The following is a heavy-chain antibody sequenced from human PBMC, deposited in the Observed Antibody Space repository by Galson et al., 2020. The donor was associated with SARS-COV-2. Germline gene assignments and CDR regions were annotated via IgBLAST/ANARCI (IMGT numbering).Heavy chain of an antibody. D-gene: IGHD3-10*01. V-gene: IGHV1-69*13. J-gene: IGHJ4*02. CDR3: AGWFGEGDFDY. CDR1: GGTFSSYA. CDR2: IIPIFGTA. Sequence: SVKVSCKASGGTFSSYAISWVRQAPAQGLEWMGGIIPIFGTANYAQKFQGRVTITADESTSTAYMELSSLRSEDTAVYYCAGWFGEGDFDYWGQGTLVTVSS.